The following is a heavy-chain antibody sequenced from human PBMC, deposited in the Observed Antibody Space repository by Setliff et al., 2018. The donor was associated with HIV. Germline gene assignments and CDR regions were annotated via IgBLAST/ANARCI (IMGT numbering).Heavy chain of an antibody. CDR2: IYSNGST. CDR3: AGEIAPAARLPNVGGPPPPGYYHYMDV. CDR1: GGSITSGSHY. V-gene: IGHV4-61*09. D-gene: IGHD2-8*01. Sequence: SETLSLTCAVSGGSITSGSHYWTWIRQPAGKGLEWLGHIYSNGSTNYNPSLKSRVTMSVDTSTNQFSLDLTSVTAADTAVYFCAGEIAPAARLPNVGGPPPPGYYHYMDVWGKGTTVTVSS. J-gene: IGHJ6*03.